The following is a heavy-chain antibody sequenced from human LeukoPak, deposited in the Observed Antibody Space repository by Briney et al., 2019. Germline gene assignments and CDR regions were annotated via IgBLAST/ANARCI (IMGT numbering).Heavy chain of an antibody. CDR3: ARDLKYYDSSGFDY. V-gene: IGHV3-21*01. CDR2: ISSRSSYI. CDR1: GFTFSSYS. Sequence: GGSLRLSCAASGFTFSSYSMNWVRQAPGKGLEWVSCISSRSSYIYYTDSVKGRFTISRDNAKNSLSLQMNSLRAGDTAVYYCARDLKYYDSSGFDYWGQGTLVTVSS. J-gene: IGHJ4*02. D-gene: IGHD3-22*01.